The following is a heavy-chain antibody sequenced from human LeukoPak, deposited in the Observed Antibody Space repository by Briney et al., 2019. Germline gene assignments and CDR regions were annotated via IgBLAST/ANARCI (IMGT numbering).Heavy chain of an antibody. CDR2: IYTSGTT. J-gene: IGHJ4*02. Sequence: PSETLSLTCTASGCSISSYYWRWIRQPPGKGLEWIGFIYTSGTTNYNPSLPSRVPISVDTSKNQFSLILSSVTAADTALYYCASLTYSNSSPCDYWGQGTLVTVSS. V-gene: IGHV4-4*09. CDR1: GCSISSYY. CDR3: ASLTYSNSSPCDY. D-gene: IGHD6-6*01.